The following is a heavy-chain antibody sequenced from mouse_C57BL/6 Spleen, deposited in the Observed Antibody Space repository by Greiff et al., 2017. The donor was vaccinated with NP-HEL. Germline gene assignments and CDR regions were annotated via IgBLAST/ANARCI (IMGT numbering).Heavy chain of an antibody. D-gene: IGHD1-1*01. J-gene: IGHJ2*01. Sequence: QVQLQQPGAELVKPGASVKMSCKASGYTFTSYWITWVKQRPGQGLEWIGDIYPGSGSTNYNEKFKSKATLTVDTSSSTAYMQLSILTSEDSAVYYCARTYYYGSRGGYFDYWGQGTTLTFSS. CDR1: GYTFTSYW. CDR3: ARTYYYGSRGGYFDY. CDR2: IYPGSGST. V-gene: IGHV1-55*01.